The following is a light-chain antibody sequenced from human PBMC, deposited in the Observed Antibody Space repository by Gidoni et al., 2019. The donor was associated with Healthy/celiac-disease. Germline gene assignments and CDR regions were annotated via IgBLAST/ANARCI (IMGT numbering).Light chain of an antibody. CDR2: LGS. V-gene: IGKV2-28*01. CDR3: MQALQTPLIT. CDR1: QSLLHSNGYNY. Sequence: DIVMTQSPLSLPVTPGEPASISCMSSQSLLHSNGYNYLDWYLQKPGQSPQLLIYLGSNRASGVPDRFSGSGSGTDFTLKISRVEAEDVGVYYCMQALQTPLITFXQXTRLEIK. J-gene: IGKJ5*01.